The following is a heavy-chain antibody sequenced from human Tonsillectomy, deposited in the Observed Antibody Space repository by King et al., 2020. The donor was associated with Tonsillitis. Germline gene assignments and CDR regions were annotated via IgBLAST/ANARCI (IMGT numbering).Heavy chain of an antibody. Sequence: VQLVVSGGGLVQPGGSLRLSCAASGLTFRRFEISLVRQAPGTGREWISYISLFCRSIYVGDVVKGRFTISRDNAKNSLYLQMNSLRAEDTAVYYCARDGMANFDYWGQGTLVTVSS. D-gene: IGHD5-24*01. V-gene: IGHV3-48*03. CDR1: GLTFRRFE. J-gene: IGHJ4*02. CDR3: ARDGMANFDY. CDR2: ISLFCRSI.